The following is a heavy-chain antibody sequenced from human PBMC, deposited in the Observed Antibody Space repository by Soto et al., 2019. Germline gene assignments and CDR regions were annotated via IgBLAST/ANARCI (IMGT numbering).Heavy chain of an antibody. V-gene: IGHV3-15*07. J-gene: IGHJ3*02. CDR3: NTRVIDYAVVTQVDI. CDR1: GFTFSNAW. Sequence: VGSLRLSCAASGFTFSNAWMNWVRQAPGKGLEWVGRIKSKTDGGTTDYAAPVKGRFTISRDDSKNTLYLQMNSLKTEDTAVYYCNTRVIDYAVVTQVDIWGQGTMVTVSS. CDR2: IKSKTDGGTT. D-gene: IGHD2-21*02.